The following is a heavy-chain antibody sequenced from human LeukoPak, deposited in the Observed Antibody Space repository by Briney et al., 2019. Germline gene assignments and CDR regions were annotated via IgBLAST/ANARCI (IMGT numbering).Heavy chain of an antibody. CDR2: ISYDGSNK. D-gene: IGHD2-8*02. CDR3: AKEIYCTATSCQGNDAFDL. V-gene: IGHV3-30*18. J-gene: IGHJ3*01. Sequence: PGRSLRLSCAASGFTFSSYGMHWVRQAPGKGLEWVAVISYDGSNKYYADSVKGRFTISRDNSKNTLYLQMNSLKVEDTAVYYCAKEIYCTATSCQGNDAFDLWGQGTVVTVSS. CDR1: GFTFSSYG.